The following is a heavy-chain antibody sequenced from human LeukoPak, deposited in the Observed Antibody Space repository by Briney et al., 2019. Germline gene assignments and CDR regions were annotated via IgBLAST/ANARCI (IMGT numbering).Heavy chain of an antibody. J-gene: IGHJ4*02. Sequence: PGGSLRLSCAASGFTFSSYSMNWVRQAPGKGLEWVSYISSSSSTIYYADSVKGRFTISRDNAKNSLYLQMNSLRAEDTAVYYCARGGIDFDYWGQGTLVTVSS. CDR3: ARGGIDFDY. CDR1: GFTFSSYS. V-gene: IGHV3-48*04. D-gene: IGHD2-15*01. CDR2: ISSSSSTI.